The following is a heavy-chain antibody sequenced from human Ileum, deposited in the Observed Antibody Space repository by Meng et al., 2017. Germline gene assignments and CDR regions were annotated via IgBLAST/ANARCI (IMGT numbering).Heavy chain of an antibody. CDR2: IHAGSGDT. D-gene: IGHD6-6*01. CDR3: GRGRASFYFDF. CDR1: GYSFSNYA. V-gene: IGHV1-3*01. Sequence: QVQLVQSGAEVKKSGASVKVSCKASGYSFSNYAIYWVRQAPGQSLEWLGWIHAGSGDTKFSQTFQCRLTFDRDTSADTVYMELSSLTSGDRAVYYCGRGRASFYFDFLGQGTLVTVSS. J-gene: IGHJ4*01.